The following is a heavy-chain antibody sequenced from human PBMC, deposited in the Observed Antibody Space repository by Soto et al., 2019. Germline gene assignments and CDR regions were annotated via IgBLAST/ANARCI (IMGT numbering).Heavy chain of an antibody. J-gene: IGHJ6*04. V-gene: IGHV3-48*02. Sequence: WVSLRLSWAASGFTVSTYSINWVRQAPGKGLERISYISDNSRVIYYADAVKGRFTISRDNAKNSLYLQMNSLRDEDTAVYYCERDRDVWCRGTTVTVSS. CDR3: ERDRDV. CDR1: GFTVSTYS. CDR2: ISDNSRVI.